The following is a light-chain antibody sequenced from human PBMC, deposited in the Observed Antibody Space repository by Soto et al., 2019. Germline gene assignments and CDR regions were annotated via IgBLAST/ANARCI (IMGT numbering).Light chain of an antibody. Sequence: QSVLTQSSSASASLGSSVKLTCTLSSGHSSDIIAWHQQQPGKAPRYLMKVEGSGSYNKGSGVPDRFSGSSSGADRYLTISNLQFEDESDYYCEAWDRNTRVFGGGTKLTVL. V-gene: IGLV4-60*02. J-gene: IGLJ3*02. CDR3: EAWDRNTRV. CDR1: SGHSSDI. CDR2: VEGSGSY.